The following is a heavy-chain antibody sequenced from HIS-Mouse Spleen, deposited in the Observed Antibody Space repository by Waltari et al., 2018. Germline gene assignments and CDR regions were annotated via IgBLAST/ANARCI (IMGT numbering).Heavy chain of an antibody. CDR1: GFTVSSNY. CDR3: ARGGLAAAGWYFDL. D-gene: IGHD6-13*01. Sequence: EVQLVESGGGLIQPGGSLRLSCAASGFTVSSNYMSWVRQAPGKGLEWVSVIYSGGSTYYADNSKNTLYLQMNSLRAEDTAVYYCARGGLAAAGWYFDLWGRGTLVTVSS. V-gene: IGHV3-53*01. CDR2: IYSGGST. J-gene: IGHJ2*01.